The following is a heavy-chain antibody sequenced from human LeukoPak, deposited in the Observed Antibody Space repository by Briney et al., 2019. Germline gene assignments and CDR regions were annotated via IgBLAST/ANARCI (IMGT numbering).Heavy chain of an antibody. Sequence: ASVKVSCKASGGTFSSYAISWVRQAPGQGLEWMGRIIPILGIANYAQKFQGRVTITADKSTSTAYMELSSLRSEDTAVYYCARLEYGSGSYYKEYYYYGMDVWGQGTTVTVSS. CDR3: ARLEYGSGSYYKEYYYYGMDV. CDR1: GGTFSSYA. J-gene: IGHJ6*02. D-gene: IGHD3-10*01. CDR2: IIPILGIA. V-gene: IGHV1-69*04.